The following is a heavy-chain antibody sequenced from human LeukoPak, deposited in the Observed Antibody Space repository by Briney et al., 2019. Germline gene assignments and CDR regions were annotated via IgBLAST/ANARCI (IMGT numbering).Heavy chain of an antibody. J-gene: IGHJ4*02. V-gene: IGHV1-69*13. Sequence: SVKVSCKASGGTFSSYAISWVRQAPGQGLEWMGGIVPIFGTANYAQKFQGRVTITADESTSTAYMELSSLRSEDTAVYYCARGTAAVVAGDCWGQGTLVTVSS. CDR2: IVPIFGTA. CDR3: ARGTAAVVAGDC. CDR1: GGTFSSYA. D-gene: IGHD2-15*01.